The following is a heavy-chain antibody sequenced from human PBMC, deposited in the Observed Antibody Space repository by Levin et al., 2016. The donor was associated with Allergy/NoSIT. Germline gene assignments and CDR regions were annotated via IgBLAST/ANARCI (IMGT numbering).Heavy chain of an antibody. CDR1: GGSVSSGTYY. V-gene: IGHV4-61*01. CDR2: ILYSGNT. CDR3: ARGLPFSVAAAFDI. J-gene: IGHJ3*02. Sequence: SETLSLTCTVSGGSVSSGTYYWTWIRQPPGKGLEWIGYILYSGNTNYNPSLKSRVTISVDTSKNQFSLKLSSVTAADTAVYYCARGLPFSVAAAFDIWGQGTMVTVSS. D-gene: IGHD4-23*01.